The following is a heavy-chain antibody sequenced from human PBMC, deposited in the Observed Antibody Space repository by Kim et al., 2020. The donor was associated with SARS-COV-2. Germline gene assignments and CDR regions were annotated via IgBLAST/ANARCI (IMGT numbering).Heavy chain of an antibody. Sequence: SETLSLPCTVSGGSISSYYWSWIRQPPGKGLEWIGYIYYSGSTNYNPSLKSRVTISVDTSKNQFSLKLSSVTAADTAVYYCARSGYYDFWSGYSGSNYYYGMDVWGQGTTVTVSS. D-gene: IGHD3-3*01. CDR3: ARSGYYDFWSGYSGSNYYYGMDV. CDR2: IYYSGST. J-gene: IGHJ6*02. CDR1: GGSISSYY. V-gene: IGHV4-59*01.